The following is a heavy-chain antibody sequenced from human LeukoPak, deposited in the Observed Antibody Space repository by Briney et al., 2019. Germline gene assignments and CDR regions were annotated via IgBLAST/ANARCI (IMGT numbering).Heavy chain of an antibody. Sequence: GASVKVSCKASGYTFTSYDINWVRQATGQGLEWVGWMNPNSGNTGYAQKFQGRVTMTRNTSISTAYMELSSLRSEDTAVYYCARGASGDPLYYYYYYMDVWGKGTTVTVSS. V-gene: IGHV1-8*01. CDR3: ARGASGDPLYYYYYYMDV. CDR1: GYTFTSYD. J-gene: IGHJ6*03. D-gene: IGHD7-27*01. CDR2: MNPNSGNT.